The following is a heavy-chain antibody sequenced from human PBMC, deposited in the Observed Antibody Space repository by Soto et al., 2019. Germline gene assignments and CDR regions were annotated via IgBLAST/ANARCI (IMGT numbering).Heavy chain of an antibody. J-gene: IGHJ4*02. V-gene: IGHV4-38-2*01. CDR1: GHSLSSGFYY. Sequence: KPLDIRPLAYAVSGHSLSSGFYYWGWIRHPPGKGLEWIGSIYHSGSTYYNPSLKSRVTMSVDTSKNQWSRKLSSVTAADTAVYYCARYGYSCAARFFDFWGQGTRGT. CDR3: ARYGYSCAARFFDF. D-gene: IGHD5-12*01. CDR2: IYHSGST.